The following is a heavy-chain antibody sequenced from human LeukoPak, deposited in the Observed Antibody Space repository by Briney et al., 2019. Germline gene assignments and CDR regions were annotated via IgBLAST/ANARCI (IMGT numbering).Heavy chain of an antibody. V-gene: IGHV3-49*03. CDR3: TRDGLELLKDAFDI. D-gene: IGHD1-7*01. Sequence: GGSLRLSCTASGFTFGDYAMSWFRQAPGKGLEWVGFIRSKAYGGTTEYAASVKGRFTISRDDSKSIAYLQMNSLKTEDTAVYYCTRDGLELLKDAFDIWGQGTMVTVSS. CDR1: GFTFGDYA. J-gene: IGHJ3*02. CDR2: IRSKAYGGTT.